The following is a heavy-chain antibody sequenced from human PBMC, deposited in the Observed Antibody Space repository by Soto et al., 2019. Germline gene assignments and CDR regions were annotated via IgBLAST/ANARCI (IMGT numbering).Heavy chain of an antibody. CDR3: ARGSDGVWNWFDP. V-gene: IGHV4-30-2*01. D-gene: IGHD2-21*02. CDR2: IYNSGNT. J-gene: IGHJ5*02. Sequence: TLSFTCAVSGGSISSGFYSWSWIRQPPGQGLEWIGYIYNSGNTYYNPSLISRVTISVDRSQNHFSLKLTSVTAADTAVYYWARGSDGVWNWFDPWGQGTQVTVSS. CDR1: GGSISSGFYS.